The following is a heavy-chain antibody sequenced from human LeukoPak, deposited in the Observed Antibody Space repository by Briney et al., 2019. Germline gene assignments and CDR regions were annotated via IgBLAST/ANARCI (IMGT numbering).Heavy chain of an antibody. Sequence: ASVKVSCKASGYTFTSYDINWVRQATGQGLEWMGWMNPNSGNTGYAQKFQGRVTMTRNTSISTAYMELSSLRSEDTAVYYCARANVVPAASLNVWFDPWGQGTLVTVSS. CDR3: ARANVVPAASLNVWFDP. J-gene: IGHJ5*02. V-gene: IGHV1-8*01. CDR2: MNPNSGNT. D-gene: IGHD2-2*01. CDR1: GYTFTSYD.